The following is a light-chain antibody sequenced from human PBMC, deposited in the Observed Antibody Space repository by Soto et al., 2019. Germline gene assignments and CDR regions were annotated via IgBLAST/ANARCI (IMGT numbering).Light chain of an antibody. CDR3: QHYNNYSPTWT. CDR2: KAS. V-gene: IGKV1-5*03. CDR1: QSISSW. J-gene: IGKJ1*01. Sequence: PSTLSASVGDRVTITCRASQSISSWLAWYQQKPGKAPKLLIYKASTLESGVPSNFSGSGSGTEFTLTINSLQPDDFATYYCQHYNNYSPTWTFGQGTKVDIK.